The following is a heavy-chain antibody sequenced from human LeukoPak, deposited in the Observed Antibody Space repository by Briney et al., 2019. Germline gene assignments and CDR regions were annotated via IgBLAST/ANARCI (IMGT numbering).Heavy chain of an antibody. CDR3: ARGEMVQVY. CDR1: GFTFSSYW. Sequence: GGSLRLYCVASGFTFSSYWMHWVRQAPGKGLVWVSRINTDGSTTSYADSVKGRFTISRDNAKNTLYLQMNSLRADDTAVYYCARGEMVQVYWGQGTLVTVSS. D-gene: IGHD5-24*01. V-gene: IGHV3-74*01. J-gene: IGHJ4*02. CDR2: INTDGSTT.